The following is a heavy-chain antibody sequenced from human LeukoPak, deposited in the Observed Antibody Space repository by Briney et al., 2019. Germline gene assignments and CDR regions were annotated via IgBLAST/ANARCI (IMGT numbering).Heavy chain of an antibody. CDR2: INHSGST. D-gene: IGHD4-17*01. Sequence: SETLSLTCAVYGGSFSGYYWSWIRQPPGKGLEWIGEINHSGSTNYNPSLKSRVTISVDTSKNQFSLKLSSVTAADTAVYYCAGDYGDYRFRAFDIWGQGTMVTVSS. CDR3: AGDYGDYRFRAFDI. J-gene: IGHJ3*02. V-gene: IGHV4-34*01. CDR1: GGSFSGYY.